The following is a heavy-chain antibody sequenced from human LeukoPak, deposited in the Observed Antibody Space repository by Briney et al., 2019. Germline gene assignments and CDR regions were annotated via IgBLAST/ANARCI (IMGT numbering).Heavy chain of an antibody. CDR2: IKTDGSET. Sequence: PGGSLRLSCAASGFPFGSYWMSWVRQAPGKGLQWVANIKTDGSETYYLDSVKGRFTIPRDNAKNSLYLQMNSLRVEDTAVYYCARSLPGTGSWGQGTLVTVSS. CDR1: GFPFGSYW. V-gene: IGHV3-7*01. J-gene: IGHJ5*02. D-gene: IGHD3-9*01. CDR3: ARSLPGTGS.